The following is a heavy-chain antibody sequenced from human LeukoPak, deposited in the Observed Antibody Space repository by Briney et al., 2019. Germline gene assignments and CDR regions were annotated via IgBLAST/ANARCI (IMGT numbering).Heavy chain of an antibody. CDR3: ARAKGVNTRAWFDP. Sequence: ASVKVSCTASGYTFTGYYMHWVRQAPGQGLEWMGWINPNSGGTNYAQKFQGRVTMTRDTSISTAYMELSRLRSDDTAVYYCARAKGVNTRAWFDPWGQGTLVTVSS. V-gene: IGHV1-2*02. CDR1: GYTFTGYY. J-gene: IGHJ5*02. D-gene: IGHD1/OR15-1a*01. CDR2: INPNSGGT.